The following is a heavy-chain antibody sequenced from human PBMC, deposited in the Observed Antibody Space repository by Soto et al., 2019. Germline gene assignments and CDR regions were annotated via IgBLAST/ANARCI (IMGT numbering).Heavy chain of an antibody. J-gene: IGHJ5*02. CDR1: GYTFTSYD. CDR2: MNPNSGNT. CDR3: ASRWLRRSWFDP. Sequence: ASVKVSCKASGYTFTSYDINWVRQATGQGLEWMGWMNPNSGNTGYAQKFQGRVTMTRNTSISTAYMELSSLRSEDTAVFYGASRWLRRSWFDPWGQGTLVTVSS. V-gene: IGHV1-8*01. D-gene: IGHD5-12*01.